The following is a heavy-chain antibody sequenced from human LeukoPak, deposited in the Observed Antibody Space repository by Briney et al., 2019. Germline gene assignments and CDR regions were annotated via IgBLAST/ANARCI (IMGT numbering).Heavy chain of an antibody. J-gene: IGHJ4*02. Sequence: ASVKVSCKASGYTFIGYYMHWVRQAPGQGLEWMGWINPKSGGTNYAQKFQGRVTMTRDTSISTAYMELGRLRSDDTAVYYCATDISRVSDSWPSNYFDYWGQGTLVTVSS. V-gene: IGHV1-2*02. CDR2: INPKSGGT. D-gene: IGHD2-21*01. CDR1: GYTFIGYY. CDR3: ATDISRVSDSWPSNYFDY.